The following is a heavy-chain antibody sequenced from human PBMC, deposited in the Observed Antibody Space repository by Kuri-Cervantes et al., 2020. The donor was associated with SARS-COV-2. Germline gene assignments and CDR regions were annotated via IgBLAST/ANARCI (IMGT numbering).Heavy chain of an antibody. CDR2: INHSGST. CDR1: GGSFSGYY. D-gene: IGHD4-23*01. V-gene: IGHV4-34*01. CDR3: ARVKSVVTANIDF. Sequence: GSLRLSCAVYGGSFSGYYWSWNRQPPGKGLEWIGEINHSGSTNYNPSLKSRVTISVDTSKNQFSLKLSSVTDADTAVYYCARVKSVVTANIDFWGQGTQVTVSS. J-gene: IGHJ4*02.